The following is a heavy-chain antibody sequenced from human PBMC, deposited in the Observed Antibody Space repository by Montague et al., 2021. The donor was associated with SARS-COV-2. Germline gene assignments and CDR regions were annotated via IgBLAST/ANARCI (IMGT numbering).Heavy chain of an antibody. CDR3: ATASGPGSLGFHY. V-gene: IGHV4-31*03. CDR2: IYYSGTI. J-gene: IGHJ4*02. Sequence: TLSLTCTVSGASISTGAYYWSWIRQPPEKGPEWIGYIYYSGTIYYNPSLKSRVTISLDTSNNHSSLKLSSVTAADTAVYYCATASGPGSLGFHYWGQGTLVLVSS. CDR1: GASISTGAYY. D-gene: IGHD3-10*01.